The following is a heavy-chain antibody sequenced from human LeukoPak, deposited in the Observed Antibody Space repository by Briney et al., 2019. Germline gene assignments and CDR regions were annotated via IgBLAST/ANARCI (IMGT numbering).Heavy chain of an antibody. CDR3: ARDGTAAGLYFDL. J-gene: IGHJ4*01. Sequence: GSLRLSCAASGFTFSSYAMSWVRQAPGKGLEWVASIKQDGGEKSYVDSVKGRFTISRDNAKNSLYLQMSSLRAEDTAVYYCARDGTAAGLYFDLWGQGTLVTVSS. CDR1: GFTFSSYA. CDR2: IKQDGGEK. D-gene: IGHD6-13*01. V-gene: IGHV3-7*01.